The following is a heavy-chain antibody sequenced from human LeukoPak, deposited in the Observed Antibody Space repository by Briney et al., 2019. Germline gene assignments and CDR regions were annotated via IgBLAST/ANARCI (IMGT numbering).Heavy chain of an antibody. D-gene: IGHD2/OR15-2a*01. CDR1: GTSISGDY. Sequence: PSETLSLTCTVSGTSISGDYWSWIRQPPGKGLEWIGYVYFTGNTNYNPSLKSRVTISMDTPKNQISLTVTSVTAADTAVYYCARHPFSSPFDFWGQGTLVAVSS. CDR2: VYFTGNT. J-gene: IGHJ4*02. CDR3: ARHPFSSPFDF. V-gene: IGHV4-59*08.